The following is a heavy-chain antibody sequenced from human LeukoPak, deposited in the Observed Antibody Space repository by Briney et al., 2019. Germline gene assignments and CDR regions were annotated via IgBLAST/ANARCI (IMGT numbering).Heavy chain of an antibody. CDR3: ARVTGVHLWPHFDH. CDR2: IYYSGST. V-gene: IGHV4-39*01. D-gene: IGHD5-18*01. Sequence: PSETLSLTCTVSGGSIRSSRYYWGWIRQPPGKGLEWIGSIYYSGSTYFNPSLKSRVTISVDTSKNQSSLKLSFVIAADTAVYYCARVTGVHLWPHFDHWGQGTLVTVSS. CDR1: GGSIRSSRYY. J-gene: IGHJ4*02.